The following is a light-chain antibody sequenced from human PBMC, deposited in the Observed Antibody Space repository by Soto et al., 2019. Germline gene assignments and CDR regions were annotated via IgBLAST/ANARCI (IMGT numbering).Light chain of an antibody. CDR2: EVS. Sequence: QSALTQPPSASGSPGQSVTISCTGTSSDVGGYNYVSWYQQHPGKAPKLMIYEVSKRPSGVPDRFSGSKSGNTASLTVSGLQAEDEADYYCSSYAAGNTVVFGGGNKLTVL. V-gene: IGLV2-8*01. J-gene: IGLJ2*01. CDR1: SSDVGGYNY. CDR3: SSYAAGNTVV.